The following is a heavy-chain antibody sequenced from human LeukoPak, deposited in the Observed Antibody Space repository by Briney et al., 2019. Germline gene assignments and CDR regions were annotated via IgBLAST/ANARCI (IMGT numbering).Heavy chain of an antibody. V-gene: IGHV4-61*01. D-gene: IGHD2-15*01. Sequence: SETLSLTCTVSGGSISSGSYYWSWIRQPPGKGLEWIGYIYYSGSTNYNPSLKSRVTISVDTSKNQFSLKLSSVTAADTAVYYCARIEKVVAATRRGSWFDPWGQGTLVTVSS. CDR3: ARIEKVVAATRRGSWFDP. CDR1: GGSISSGSYY. CDR2: IYYSGST. J-gene: IGHJ5*02.